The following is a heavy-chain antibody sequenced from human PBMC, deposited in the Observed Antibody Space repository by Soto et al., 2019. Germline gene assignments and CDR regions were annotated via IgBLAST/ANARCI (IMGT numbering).Heavy chain of an antibody. D-gene: IGHD2-21*01. J-gene: IGHJ4*02. V-gene: IGHV3-15*01. Sequence: EVQLVESGGGLVKPGGSLRLSCAASGFTLSNAWVSWVRQAPGKGLEWVGRIKNKFEGATTDYAAPVKGRFTISRDDSKHMLYLQMSSLITDDTAVYYCVPDWNFDYWGQGTLVTVSS. CDR2: IKNKFEGATT. CDR1: GFTLSNAW. CDR3: VPDWNFDY.